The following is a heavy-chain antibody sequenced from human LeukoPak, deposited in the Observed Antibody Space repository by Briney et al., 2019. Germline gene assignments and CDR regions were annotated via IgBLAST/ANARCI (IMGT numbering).Heavy chain of an antibody. D-gene: IGHD2-2*01. CDR2: IYYSGST. Sequence: SETLSLTCTVSGGSINSGNYYWSWIRQPPGKGLEWIGYIYYSGSTYYNPSLKSRVTISVDTSKNQFSLKLSSVTAADTAVYYCARESYCSSTSCYARGYYYYYGMDVWGQGTTVTVSS. CDR3: ARESYCSSTSCYARGYYYYYGMDV. CDR1: GGSINSGNYY. J-gene: IGHJ6*02. V-gene: IGHV4-30-4*01.